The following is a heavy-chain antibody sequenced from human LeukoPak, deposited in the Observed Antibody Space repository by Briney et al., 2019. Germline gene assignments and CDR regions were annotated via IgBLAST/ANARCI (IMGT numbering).Heavy chain of an antibody. CDR2: ISGSGDRT. CDR3: ATGGGYCSSISCSWFDS. J-gene: IGHJ5*01. V-gene: IGHV3-23*01. CDR1: GFTFSSYA. D-gene: IGHD2-2*01. Sequence: GGSLRRSCAASGFTFSSYAMTWVRQAPGKGLEWVSTISGSGDRTFYADSVQGRFTISRDNSKNTIYLQMKSLRAEDTAVYYCATGGGYCSSISCSWFDSWGQGTPVTVSS.